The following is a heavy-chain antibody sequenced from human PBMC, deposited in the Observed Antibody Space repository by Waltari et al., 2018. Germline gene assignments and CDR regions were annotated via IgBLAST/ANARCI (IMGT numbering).Heavy chain of an antibody. D-gene: IGHD5-12*01. J-gene: IGHJ6*02. V-gene: IGHV4-39*02. Sequence: QLQLQESGPGLVKPSETLSLTCTVSGGSISSSSYYWGWIRQPPGKGLEWIGSISYSGSTYYNPSLKSRVTISVDTSKNQFSLKLSSVTAADTAVYYCARDGYNRDYYYYYGMDVWGQGTTVTVSS. CDR3: ARDGYNRDYYYYYGMDV. CDR2: ISYSGST. CDR1: GGSISSSSYY.